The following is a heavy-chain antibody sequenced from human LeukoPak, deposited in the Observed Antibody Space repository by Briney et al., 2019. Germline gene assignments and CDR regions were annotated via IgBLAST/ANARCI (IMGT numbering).Heavy chain of an antibody. J-gene: IGHJ5*02. CDR1: GASISSNGYY. CDR2: IYYTGST. V-gene: IGHV4-39*07. D-gene: IGHD3-22*01. CDR3: AREERHQGTYYYDSSGYYP. Sequence: SETLSLTCTVSGASISSNGYYWGWIRQPPGKGLEWIGSIYYTGSTFDNPSLKSRVTISVDTSKNQFSLKLSSVTAADTAVYYCAREERHQGTYYYDSSGYYPWGQGTLVTVSS.